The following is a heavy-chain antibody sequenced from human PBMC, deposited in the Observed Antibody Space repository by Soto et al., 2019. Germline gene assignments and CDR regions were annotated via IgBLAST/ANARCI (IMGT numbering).Heavy chain of an antibody. Sequence: ASVKVSCKVSGYTLTELSMHWVRQAPGKGLEWMGGFDPEDGETIYAQKFQGRVTVTEDTSTDTAYMELSSLRSEDTAVYYCATTYYYDSSGYYPFDYWGQGTLVTVSS. CDR2: FDPEDGET. D-gene: IGHD3-22*01. V-gene: IGHV1-24*01. CDR1: GYTLTELS. CDR3: ATTYYYDSSGYYPFDY. J-gene: IGHJ4*02.